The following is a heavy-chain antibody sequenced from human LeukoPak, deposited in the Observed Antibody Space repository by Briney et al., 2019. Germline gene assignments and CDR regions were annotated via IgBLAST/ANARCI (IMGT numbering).Heavy chain of an antibody. CDR2: ISGSGGST. D-gene: IGHD4-17*01. V-gene: IGHV3-23*01. Sequence: GGSLRLSCAAPGFTFSSYAMSWVRQAPGKGLEWVSAISGSGGSTYYADSVKGRFTISRDNSKNTLYLQMNSLRAEDTAVYYCAKGRTVTTFLDYWGQGTLVTVSS. J-gene: IGHJ4*02. CDR1: GFTFSSYA. CDR3: AKGRTVTTFLDY.